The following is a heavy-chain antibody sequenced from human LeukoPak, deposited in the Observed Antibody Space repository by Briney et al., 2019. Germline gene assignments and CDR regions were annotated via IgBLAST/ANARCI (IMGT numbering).Heavy chain of an antibody. D-gene: IGHD2-2*01. J-gene: IGHJ4*02. CDR1: GFTFDDYG. CDR3: ARYHCSSTSCYSEVSFDS. CDR2: IRYDGSNK. V-gene: IGHV3-30*02. Sequence: GGSLRLSCAASGFTFDDYGMSWVRQAPGKGLEWVAFIRYDGSNKYYADSVKGRFTISRDNSKNTLYLQMNSLRAEDTALYYCARYHCSSTSCYSEVSFDSWGQGTLVTVSS.